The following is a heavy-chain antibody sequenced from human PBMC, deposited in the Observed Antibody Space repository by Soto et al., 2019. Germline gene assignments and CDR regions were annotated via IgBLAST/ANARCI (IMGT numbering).Heavy chain of an antibody. CDR1: GGSISSYY. V-gene: IGHV4-59*01. J-gene: IGHJ4*02. Sequence: QVQLQESGPGLVKPSETLSLTCTVSGGSISSYYWSWIRQPPGKGLEWIGYIYYSGSTNYNPSLRSRVTISVDTSKNQFSLKRSSVTAADTAVYYCARVLGPYSSSHGVFDYWGQGTLVTVSS. CDR3: ARVLGPYSSSHGVFDY. CDR2: IYYSGST. D-gene: IGHD6-6*01.